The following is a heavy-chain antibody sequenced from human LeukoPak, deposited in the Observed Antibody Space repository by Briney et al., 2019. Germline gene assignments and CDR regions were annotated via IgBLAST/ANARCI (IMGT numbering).Heavy chain of an antibody. J-gene: IGHJ1*01. V-gene: IGHV3-23*01. Sequence: PGGTLRLSCVASGFTFQNYGMAWVRPVPGKGLEWVSAISASSDSQYYTDSVKGRFTISRDNSKNTLYLQMSSLRAEDTAVYYCAKEIYGDSTGGRFQHWGQGTLVTVSS. CDR3: AKEIYGDSTGGRFQH. CDR2: ISASSDSQ. D-gene: IGHD4-17*01. CDR1: GFTFQNYG.